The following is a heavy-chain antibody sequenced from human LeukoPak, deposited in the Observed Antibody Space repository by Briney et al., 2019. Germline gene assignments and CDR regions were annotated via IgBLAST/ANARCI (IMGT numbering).Heavy chain of an antibody. CDR3: ARVTPYSSTWYTGFDY. CDR2: INSDGSST. J-gene: IGHJ4*02. V-gene: IGHV3-74*01. D-gene: IGHD6-13*01. CDR1: GFTFSSYW. Sequence: GGSLRLSCAASGFTFSSYWMHWVRQAPEKGLVWVSRINSDGSSTTYADSVKGRFTISRDNAKNTLYLQMNSLRAEDTAVYYCARVTPYSSTWYTGFDYWGQGTLVTVSS.